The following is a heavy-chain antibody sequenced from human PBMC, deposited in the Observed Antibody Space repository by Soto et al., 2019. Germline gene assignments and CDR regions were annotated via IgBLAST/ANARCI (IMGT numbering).Heavy chain of an antibody. CDR1: GFTFSSYT. D-gene: IGHD5-18*01. CDR3: SRSLGYANYYFDY. CDR2: ISYDASNK. Sequence: QVQLVESGGGVVQPGRSLRVSCAASGFTFSSYTMHWVRQAPGKGLEWVALISYDASNKYYADSVKGRFTISRDNSKNALLYLQMNSLRADDTAGYYCSRSLGYANYYFDYWGQGTLVTVSS. V-gene: IGHV3-30-3*01. J-gene: IGHJ4*02.